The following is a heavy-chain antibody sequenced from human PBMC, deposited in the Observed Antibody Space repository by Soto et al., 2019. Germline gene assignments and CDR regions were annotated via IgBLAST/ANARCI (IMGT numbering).Heavy chain of an antibody. Sequence: QVELVQSGGEVKKPGASVKVSCKASGYTFTSHGISWVRQAPGQGLEWVGWINPNNDNSVSAEKFQDRVNLTTDTSTSNVYMELRSLTSDDTAFYYCAGTPTYSRLGDHWGQGTLVTVAS. D-gene: IGHD3-22*01. J-gene: IGHJ4*02. V-gene: IGHV1-18*04. CDR2: INPNNDNS. CDR3: AGTPTYSRLGDH. CDR1: GYTFTSHG.